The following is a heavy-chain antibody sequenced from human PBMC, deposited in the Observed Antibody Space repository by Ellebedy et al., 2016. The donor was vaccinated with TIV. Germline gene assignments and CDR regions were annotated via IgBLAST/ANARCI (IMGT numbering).Heavy chain of an antibody. CDR2: LLFDGTDE. J-gene: IGHJ6*02. CDR1: GFTSSSYG. CDR3: AKDKVVAASYYYYGMDV. D-gene: IGHD2-15*01. Sequence: PGGSLRPSCPASGFTSSSYGMHWVRQAPGKGLARVGFLLFDGTDEYYADSVKGRFTISRDNSKNTLYLQMNSLRAEDTAVYYCAKDKVVAASYYYYGMDVWGQGTTVTVSS. V-gene: IGHV3-30*02.